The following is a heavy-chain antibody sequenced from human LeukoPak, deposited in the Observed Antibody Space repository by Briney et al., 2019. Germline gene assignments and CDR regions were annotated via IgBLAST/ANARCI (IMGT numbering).Heavy chain of an antibody. Sequence: GGSLRLYCGASGFILSSQAMHWDRQAPGKGLEWVAVILSDGNNKYYADSVKGRFTLSRDNSKNTLYLQMNSLRPEDTAVYYCARDPGFLQQLGTQFDYWGQGTLVTVSS. CDR2: ILSDGNNK. V-gene: IGHV3-30-3*01. CDR1: GFILSSQA. J-gene: IGHJ4*02. CDR3: ARDPGFLQQLGTQFDY. D-gene: IGHD6-13*01.